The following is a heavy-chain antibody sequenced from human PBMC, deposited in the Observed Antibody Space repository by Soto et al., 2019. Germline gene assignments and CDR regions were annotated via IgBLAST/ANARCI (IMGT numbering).Heavy chain of an antibody. V-gene: IGHV4-4*07. CDR3: ARILSPRSYPYYYYGMDV. CDR1: GGSISSYY. J-gene: IGHJ6*02. Sequence: PSETLSGTCTVPGGSISSYYWSWIRQPAGKGLEWIGRIYTSGSTNYNPSLKSRVTMSVDTSKNQFSLKLSSVTAADTAVYYCARILSPRSYPYYYYGMDVWGQGTTVTVSS. CDR2: IYTSGST. D-gene: IGHD6-6*01.